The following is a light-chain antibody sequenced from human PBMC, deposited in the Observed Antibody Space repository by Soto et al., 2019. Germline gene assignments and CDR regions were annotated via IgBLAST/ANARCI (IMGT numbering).Light chain of an antibody. J-gene: IGLJ3*02. CDR2: EGS. CDR1: SSDVGSYSL. CDR3: CSSAPNNTWV. Sequence: QSVLTQPASVSGSPGQSITISCTGTSSDVGSYSLVSWYQQNPGTAPKVMIYEGSERPSGVSNRFSGSKSGNTASLTISGLQAEDEADYYRCSSAPNNTWVFGGGTK. V-gene: IGLV2-23*01.